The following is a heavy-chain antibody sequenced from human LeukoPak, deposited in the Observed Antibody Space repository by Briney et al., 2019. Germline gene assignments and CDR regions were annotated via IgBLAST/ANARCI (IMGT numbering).Heavy chain of an antibody. V-gene: IGHV3-74*01. J-gene: IGHJ4*02. Sequence: PGGSLRLSCAASGFTFSSYWMHWVRQAPGKGLVWASRINSDGSSTRYADSVKGRFTISRDNAKNTLYLQMNSLRAEDTAVYYCARDGEGYDSSGYFGYWGQGTLVTVSS. CDR1: GFTFSSYW. CDR2: INSDGSST. D-gene: IGHD3-22*01. CDR3: ARDGEGYDSSGYFGY.